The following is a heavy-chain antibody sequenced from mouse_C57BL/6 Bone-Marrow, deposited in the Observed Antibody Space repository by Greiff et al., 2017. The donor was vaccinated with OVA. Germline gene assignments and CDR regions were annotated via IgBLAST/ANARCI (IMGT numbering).Heavy chain of an antibody. V-gene: IGHV2-5*01. Sequence: VKLVESGPGLVQPSQSLSITCTVSGFSLTSYGVHWVRQSPGKGLEWLGVIWRGGSTDYNAAFMSRLSITKDNSKSQVFFKMNSLQADDTAIYYCAKNSWLRYYFDYWGQGTTLTVSS. CDR1: GFSLTSYG. CDR3: AKNSWLRYYFDY. CDR2: IWRGGST. D-gene: IGHD2-2*01. J-gene: IGHJ2*01.